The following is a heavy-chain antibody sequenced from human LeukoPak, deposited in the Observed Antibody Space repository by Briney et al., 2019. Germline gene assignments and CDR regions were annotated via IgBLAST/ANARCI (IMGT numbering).Heavy chain of an antibody. CDR1: GYTFTGYY. Sequence: ASVKVSCKASGYTFTGYYIHWVRQAPGQGLEWMGWINPNSGGTNYAQKFQGRVTMTTDTSISTAYMELSRLRSDDTAVYCCARDLRHLGSGSYGLSDWGEGTLVTVSS. J-gene: IGHJ4*02. D-gene: IGHD1-26*01. CDR2: INPNSGGT. V-gene: IGHV1-2*02. CDR3: ARDLRHLGSGSYGLSD.